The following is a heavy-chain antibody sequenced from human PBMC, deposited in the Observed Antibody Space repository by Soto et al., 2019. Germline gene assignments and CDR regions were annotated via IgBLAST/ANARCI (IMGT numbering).Heavy chain of an antibody. CDR2: ISGSGGST. Sequence: GGSLRLSCAASGFTFSSYAMSWVRQAPGKGLEWVSAISGSGGSTYYADSVKGRFTISRDNSKNTLYLQMNSLRAEDTAVYYCAKDLAFYDYYYDSSGPMGSYYFDYWGQGTLVTVSS. CDR1: GFTFSSYA. D-gene: IGHD3-22*01. V-gene: IGHV3-23*01. CDR3: AKDLAFYDYYYDSSGPMGSYYFDY. J-gene: IGHJ4*02.